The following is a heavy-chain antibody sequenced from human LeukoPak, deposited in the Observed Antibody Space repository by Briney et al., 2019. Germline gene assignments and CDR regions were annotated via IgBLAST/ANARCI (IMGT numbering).Heavy chain of an antibody. CDR2: ISWNSGSI. D-gene: IGHD2-2*01. CDR3: AKGATSCSSTSCPDAFDI. J-gene: IGHJ3*02. CDR1: GFTFDDYA. V-gene: IGHV3-9*01. Sequence: GGSLRLSCAASGFTFDDYAMHWVRQAPGKGLEWVSGISWNSGSIGYADSVKGRFTISRDNSKNTLYLQMNSLRAEDTAVYYCAKGATSCSSTSCPDAFDIWGQGTMVTVSS.